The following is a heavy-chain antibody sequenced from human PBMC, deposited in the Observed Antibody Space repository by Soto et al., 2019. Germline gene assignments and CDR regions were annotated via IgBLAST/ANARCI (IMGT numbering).Heavy chain of an antibody. CDR3: ARSVFP. Sequence: QVQLQESGPGLVKPSQTLSLTCTVSGGSISRGGYFWSWIRQHPGKRLEWIGYIYYSRSTYYNPSLKSRVSISVDTSKNQFSVELSSVTAADTAVYYCARSVFPWGQGTLVTVSS. CDR2: IYYSRST. CDR1: GGSISRGGYF. J-gene: IGHJ5*02. V-gene: IGHV4-31*03.